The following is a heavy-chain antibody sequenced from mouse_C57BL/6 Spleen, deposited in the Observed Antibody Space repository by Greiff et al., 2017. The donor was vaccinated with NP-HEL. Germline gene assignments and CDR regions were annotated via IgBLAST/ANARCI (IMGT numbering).Heavy chain of an antibody. D-gene: IGHD1-1*01. CDR1: GYAFSSYW. CDR2: IYPGDGDT. V-gene: IGHV1-80*01. J-gene: IGHJ4*01. Sequence: VQLQQSGAELVKPGASVKISCKASGYAFSSYWMNWVKQRPGKGLEWIGQIYPGDGDTNYNGKFKGKATLTADKSSSTAYMQLSSLTSEDSAVYFCASTTSVGYAMDYWGQGTSVTVSS. CDR3: ASTTSVGYAMDY.